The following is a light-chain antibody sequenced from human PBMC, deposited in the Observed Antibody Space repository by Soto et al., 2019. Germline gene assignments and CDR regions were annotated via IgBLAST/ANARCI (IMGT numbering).Light chain of an antibody. CDR3: AAWDDSLNAWV. CDR1: SSNIRSNT. CDR2: SNN. J-gene: IGLJ3*02. V-gene: IGLV1-44*01. Sequence: QSVLTQPPSASGTPGQRVTISCSGSSSNIRSNTVNWYLQLPGTAPKLLIYSNNQRPSGVPDRFSGSKSGTSASLAISGLQSEDEADYYCAAWDDSLNAWVFGGGTKLTVL.